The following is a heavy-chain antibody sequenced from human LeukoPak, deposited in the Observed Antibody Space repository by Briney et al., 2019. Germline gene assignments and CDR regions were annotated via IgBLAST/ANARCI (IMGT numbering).Heavy chain of an antibody. CDR2: ISSSGSTI. Sequence: GGSLRLSCAASGFTFSDYYMSWIRQAPGKGLEWVSYISSSGSTIYYADSVKGRFTISRDNSKNTLYLQMNSLRAEDTAVYYCAKGLTPIVGATSAAFDIWGQGTMVTVSS. V-gene: IGHV3-11*01. CDR3: AKGLTPIVGATSAAFDI. CDR1: GFTFSDYY. J-gene: IGHJ3*02. D-gene: IGHD1-26*01.